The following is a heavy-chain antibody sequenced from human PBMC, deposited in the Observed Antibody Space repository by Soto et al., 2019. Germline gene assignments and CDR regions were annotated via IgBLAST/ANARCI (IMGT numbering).Heavy chain of an antibody. CDR1: GFTFRTYT. CDR3: ARDRGYDAYAYYYNAMDV. V-gene: IGHV3-21*01. Sequence: GGSLRLSCISSGFTFRTYTMNWIRQAPGKGLEWVSGIRGFSPYTFYAESVKGRFTISRDNAKNSLYLQMNSLRAEDTAVYYCARDRGYDAYAYYYNAMDVWGQGTTVTVSS. D-gene: IGHD2-15*01. CDR2: IRGFSPYT. J-gene: IGHJ6*02.